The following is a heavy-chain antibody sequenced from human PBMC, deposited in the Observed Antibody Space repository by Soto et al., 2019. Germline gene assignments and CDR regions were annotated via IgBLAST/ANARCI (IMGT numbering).Heavy chain of an antibody. CDR3: ARESQWEPLLY. D-gene: IGHD1-26*01. V-gene: IGHV1-18*04. Sequence: QVQLVQSGGEVKKPGASVRLSCKTSGYTFTNYGLTWVRQAPGQGLEWIGWVSAYNRNSNYAQKFEDRVTMTTDTSTKTAYVELRSLRSDDTAVYYCARESQWEPLLYWGEGTLLTVSP. CDR1: GYTFTNYG. J-gene: IGHJ4*02. CDR2: VSAYNRNS.